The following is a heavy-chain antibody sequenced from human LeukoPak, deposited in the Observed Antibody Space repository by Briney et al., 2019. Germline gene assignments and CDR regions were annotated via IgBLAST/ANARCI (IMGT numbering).Heavy chain of an antibody. V-gene: IGHV4-39*01. CDR1: AASISRSLFY. Sequence: TASETLSLTCTVSAASISRSLFYWGWLRQPPGKGPEWIGSIYSTENTFYNPSLQSRVSISVDTSKNQFSLNLTSVTAADTAVYYCAKHDRTAVDAFDIWGQGTVVVVS. CDR3: AKHDRTAVDAFDI. J-gene: IGHJ3*02. CDR2: IYSTENT. D-gene: IGHD2-21*02.